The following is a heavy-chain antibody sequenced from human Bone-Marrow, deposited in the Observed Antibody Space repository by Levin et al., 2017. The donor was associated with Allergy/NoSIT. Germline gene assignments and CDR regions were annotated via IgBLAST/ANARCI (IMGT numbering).Heavy chain of an antibody. CDR3: ARDAGATLDYFDY. Sequence: GGSLRLSCAASGFTFSSYGMHWVRQAPGKGLEWVAVICYDGSNKHYALSVKGRFTISRDNSKNTLYLEMNRQRAEDTAVYYCARDAGATLDYFDYWGQGTLVTVSS. J-gene: IGHJ4*02. V-gene: IGHV3-33*01. CDR1: GFTFSSYG. CDR2: ICYDGSNK. D-gene: IGHD1-26*01.